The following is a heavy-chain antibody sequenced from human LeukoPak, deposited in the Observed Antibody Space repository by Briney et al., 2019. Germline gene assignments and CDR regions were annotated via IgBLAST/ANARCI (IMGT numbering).Heavy chain of an antibody. CDR2: IYSGGST. V-gene: IGHV3-53*01. J-gene: IGHJ5*02. D-gene: IGHD3-10*01. CDR3: ARAHVLLWFGELFWFDP. CDR1: GGSISSYY. Sequence: PSETLSLTCTVSGGSISSYYWSWVRQAPGKGLEWVSVIYSGGSTYYADSVKGRFTISRDNSKNTLYLQMNSLRAEDTAVYYCARAHVLLWFGELFWFDPWGQGTLVTVSS.